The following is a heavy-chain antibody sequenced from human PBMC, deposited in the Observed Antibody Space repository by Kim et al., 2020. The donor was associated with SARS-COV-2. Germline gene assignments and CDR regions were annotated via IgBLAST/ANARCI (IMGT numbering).Heavy chain of an antibody. Sequence: NYPKNFQGRVTFTRDTSGTTAYMELTSLTFKDTAVYYCAREGSGSYNWLDPWGQGTLVTVSS. J-gene: IGHJ5*02. V-gene: IGHV1-3*01. CDR3: AREGSGSYNWLDP. D-gene: IGHD3-10*01.